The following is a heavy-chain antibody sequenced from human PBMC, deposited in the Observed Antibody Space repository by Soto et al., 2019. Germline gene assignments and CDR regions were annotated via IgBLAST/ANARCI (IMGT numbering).Heavy chain of an antibody. D-gene: IGHD6-19*01. CDR3: TRELSGWYLLCMGV. V-gene: IGHV3-49*03. CDR2: IRSKANGGTT. J-gene: IGHJ6*01. Sequence: GGSLRLSCTASGFTFADYAMSWFRQAPGKGLEWVGIIRSKANGGTTDYAASLKGRFTISREDSKSIAHLQMNSLKTEDTAVYYCTRELSGWYLLCMGVYGQGNTVTVSS. CDR1: GFTFADYA.